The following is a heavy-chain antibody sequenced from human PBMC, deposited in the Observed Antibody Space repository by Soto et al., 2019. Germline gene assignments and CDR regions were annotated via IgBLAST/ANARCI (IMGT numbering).Heavy chain of an antibody. D-gene: IGHD6-19*01. CDR3: GKERRGSGWSVCNF. V-gene: IGHV3-23*01. J-gene: IGHJ4*02. CDR2: ISGSGDSA. CDR1: GFPFSHYA. Sequence: LRLSCTASGFPFSHYAMNWVRQGPGTRLEWVADISGSGDSARYADSVRGRFTISRDNSRDTLYLQRNSLRVDDTAVYYCGKERRGSGWSVCNFWGQGALVTVS.